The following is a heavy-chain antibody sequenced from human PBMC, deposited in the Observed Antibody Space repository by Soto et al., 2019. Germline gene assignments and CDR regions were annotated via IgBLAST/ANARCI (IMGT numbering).Heavy chain of an antibody. CDR1: GFTFDDYA. D-gene: IGHD6-13*01. J-gene: IGHJ6*02. CDR3: AKEHSSSWYKEEVSYYYGMDV. V-gene: IGHV3-9*01. Sequence: DVQLVESGGGLVQPGRSLRLSCAASGFTFDDYAMHWVRQAPGQGLEWVSGISWHGGGVGYADSVKGRFTISSDNAKNSLYLQRNSLRAEDTAWYYWAKEHSSSWYKEEVSYYYGMDVWGQGTTVTVSS. CDR2: ISWHGGGV.